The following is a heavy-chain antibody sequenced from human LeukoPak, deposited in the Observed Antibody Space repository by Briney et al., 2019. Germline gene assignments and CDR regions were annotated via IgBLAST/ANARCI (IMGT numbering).Heavy chain of an antibody. D-gene: IGHD4-23*01. CDR1: GFTFSSYW. CDR3: AKDRTNYGGKPKSAFDI. CDR2: INSDGSST. V-gene: IGHV3-74*01. J-gene: IGHJ3*02. Sequence: GGSLRLSCAASGFTFSSYWMHWVRQAPGKGLVWVSRINSDGSSTSYADSVKGRFTISRDNAKNTLYLQMNSLRAEDTAVYYCAKDRTNYGGKPKSAFDIWGQGTKVTVSS.